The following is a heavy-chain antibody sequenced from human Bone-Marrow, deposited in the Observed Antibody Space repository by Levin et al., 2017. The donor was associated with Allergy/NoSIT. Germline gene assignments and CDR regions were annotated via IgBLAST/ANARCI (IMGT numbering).Heavy chain of an antibody. J-gene: IGHJ6*02. CDR3: ARDLVVRGVTTYGMDV. CDR1: GFTFSSYG. D-gene: IGHD3-10*01. V-gene: IGHV3-33*01. Sequence: GESLKISCAASGFTFSSYGMHWVRQAPGKGLEWVAVIWYDGSNKYYADSVKGRFTISRDNSKNTLYLQMNSLRAEDTAVYYCARDLVVRGVTTYGMDVWGQGTTVTVSS. CDR2: IWYDGSNK.